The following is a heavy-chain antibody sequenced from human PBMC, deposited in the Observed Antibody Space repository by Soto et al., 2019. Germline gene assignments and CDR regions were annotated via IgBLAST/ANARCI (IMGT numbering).Heavy chain of an antibody. CDR1: GVTFSSYA. V-gene: IGHV1-69*13. D-gene: IGHD6-13*01. CDR3: ASYSSSWTRAGYYYYGMDV. J-gene: IGHJ6*02. Sequence: GAAVKVSCKASGVTFSSYAISWVRQAPGQGLEWMGGIIPIFGTANYAQKFQGRVTITADESTSTAYMELSSLRSEDTAVYYCASYSSSWTRAGYYYYGMDVWGQGTTVTVSS. CDR2: IIPIFGTA.